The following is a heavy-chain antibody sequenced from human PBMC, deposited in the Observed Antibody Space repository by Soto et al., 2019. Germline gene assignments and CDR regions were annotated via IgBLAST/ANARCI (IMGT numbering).Heavy chain of an antibody. J-gene: IGHJ4*02. Sequence: QMQLQESGPGLVKPSETLSLTCAVTSASISSEQWWSWVRQPPGKGLEWIGEIHHSGNTNSNPSLKRLVTMSVDKSKTPFSLNLNSLTAADTAVYYCARSFGWYAIDQWSQGTLVTVSS. CDR3: ARSFGWYAIDQ. CDR1: SASISSEQW. CDR2: IHHSGNT. D-gene: IGHD6-19*01. V-gene: IGHV4-4*02.